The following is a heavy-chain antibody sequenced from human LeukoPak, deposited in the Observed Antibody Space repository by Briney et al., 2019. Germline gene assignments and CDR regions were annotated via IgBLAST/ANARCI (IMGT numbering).Heavy chain of an antibody. CDR2: INPNSGGT. CDR1: GYTFTGYY. J-gene: IGHJ3*02. CDR3: VRDGTFDI. Sequence: ASVKVSCKTSGYTFTGYYIHWVRQAPGQGLEWMGWINPNSGGTNYRQKFQGRVTMTRDTSISTAYMELSSLRSDDTAVYYCVRDGTFDIWGQGTLVSISS. V-gene: IGHV1-2*02.